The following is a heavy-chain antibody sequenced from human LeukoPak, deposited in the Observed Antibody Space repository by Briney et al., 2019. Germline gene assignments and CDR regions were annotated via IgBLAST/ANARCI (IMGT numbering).Heavy chain of an antibody. V-gene: IGHV4-34*01. J-gene: IGHJ4*02. CDR3: ARGPRGIVGATRSDDY. CDR1: GGSFSGYY. CDR2: INHSGST. Sequence: SETLSLTCAVYGGSFSGYYWSWIRQPPGKGLEWIGEINHSGSTNYNPSLKSRGTISVDTSKNQFSLKLSSVTAADTAVYYCARGPRGIVGATRSDDYWGQGTLVTVSS. D-gene: IGHD1-26*01.